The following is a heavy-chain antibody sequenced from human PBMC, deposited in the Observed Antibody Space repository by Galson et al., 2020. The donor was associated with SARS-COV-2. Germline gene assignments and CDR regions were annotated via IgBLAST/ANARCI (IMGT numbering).Heavy chain of an antibody. CDR3: ASYGGVYCSSTSCYYLDNWFDP. J-gene: IGHJ5*02. CDR2: IDGRGART. Sequence: SCAASGLPFSSFAMGWLRQAPGKGLEWVSTIDGRGARTYYADSVKGRFTISRDNSKNTLYLQLTSLRAEDTAVYYCASYGGVYCSSTSCYYLDNWFDPWGQGTLVTVS. CDR1: GLPFSSFA. D-gene: IGHD2-2*01. V-gene: IGHV3-23*01.